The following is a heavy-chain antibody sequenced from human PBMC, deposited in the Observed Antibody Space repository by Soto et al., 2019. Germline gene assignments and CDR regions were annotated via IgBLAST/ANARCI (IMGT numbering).Heavy chain of an antibody. CDR2: VSGSGGTT. V-gene: IGHV3-23*01. Sequence: GGSLRLSCAASGFTFSSYGMHWVRQAPGKGLEWVSAVSGSGGTTYYADSVKGRFTISRDSSKNTLYLQMNSLRADDTAVYYCARDPAYSSSGNDIWGQGTMVTVSS. CDR1: GFTFSSYG. J-gene: IGHJ3*02. D-gene: IGHD6-6*01. CDR3: ARDPAYSSSGNDI.